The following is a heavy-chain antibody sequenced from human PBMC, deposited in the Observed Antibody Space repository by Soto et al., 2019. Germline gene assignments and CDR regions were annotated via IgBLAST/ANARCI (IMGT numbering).Heavy chain of an antibody. CDR3: ARDPGYYFLIYYYYYYGMDV. CDR2: IKQDGSEK. J-gene: IGHJ6*02. Sequence: GGSLRLSCAASGFTFSSYWMSWVRQAPGKGLEWVANIKQDGSEKYYVDSVKGRFTISRDNAKNSLYLQMNSLRAEDTAVYYSARDPGYYFLIYYYYYYGMDVWGQGTTVTVSS. CDR1: GFTFSSYW. V-gene: IGHV3-7*05. D-gene: IGHD3-3*01.